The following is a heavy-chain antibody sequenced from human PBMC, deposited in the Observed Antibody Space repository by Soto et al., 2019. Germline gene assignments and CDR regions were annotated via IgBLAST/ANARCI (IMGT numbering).Heavy chain of an antibody. J-gene: IGHJ6*02. Sequence: LSLTCTVSGGSISSSSYYWGWIRQPPGKGLEWIGSIYYSGSTYYNPSLKSRVTISVDTSKNQFSLKLSSVTAADTAVYYCARPSPDYYYGMDVWGQGTTVTVSS. CDR2: IYYSGST. V-gene: IGHV4-39*01. CDR1: GGSISSSSYY. CDR3: ARPSPDYYYGMDV. D-gene: IGHD6-6*01.